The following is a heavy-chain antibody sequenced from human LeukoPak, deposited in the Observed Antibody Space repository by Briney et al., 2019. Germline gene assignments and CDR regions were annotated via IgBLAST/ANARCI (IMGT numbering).Heavy chain of an antibody. D-gene: IGHD5-24*01. CDR1: GGSISSSRYY. Sequence: SETLSLTCTVSGGSISSSRYYWGWIRQPPGKGLEWIGSIYYSGSTYYNPSLKSRVTISVDTSKNQFSLKLSSVTAADTAVYYCASRQGWLQSPDYFDYWGQGTLVTVSS. CDR3: ASRQGWLQSPDYFDY. CDR2: IYYSGST. V-gene: IGHV4-39*07. J-gene: IGHJ4*02.